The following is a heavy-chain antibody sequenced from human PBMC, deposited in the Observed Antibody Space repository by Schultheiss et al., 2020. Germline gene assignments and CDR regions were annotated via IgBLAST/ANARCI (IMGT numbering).Heavy chain of an antibody. CDR2: INHSGST. CDR1: GGSFSGYY. J-gene: IGHJ5*02. CDR3: ARHPSFFYDSSGYYYGVNCFDP. D-gene: IGHD3-22*01. Sequence: SQTLSLTCAVYGGSFSGYYWSWIRQPPGKGLEWIGEINHSGSTNYNPSLKSRVTISVDKSKNQFSLKLSSVTAADTAVYHCARHPSFFYDSSGYYYGVNCFDPWGQGTLVTVSS. V-gene: IGHV4-34*01.